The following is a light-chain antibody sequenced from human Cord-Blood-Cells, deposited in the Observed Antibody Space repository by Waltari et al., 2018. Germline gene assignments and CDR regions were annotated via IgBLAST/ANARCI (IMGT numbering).Light chain of an antibody. V-gene: IGLV1-44*01. CDR3: AAWDDSLNGWV. Sequence: QSVLTQPPSASGTPGPRVTISCSGSSSNIGGNTVNWYQQPPGTAPKLLIYSNTQRPSGVPDRFSGSKSGTSASLAISGLQSEDEADYYCAAWDDSLNGWVCGGGTKLTVL. CDR1: SSNIGGNT. CDR2: SNT. J-gene: IGLJ3*02.